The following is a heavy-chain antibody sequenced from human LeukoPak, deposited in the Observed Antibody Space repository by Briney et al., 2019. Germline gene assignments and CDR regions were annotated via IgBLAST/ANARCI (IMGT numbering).Heavy chain of an antibody. CDR2: ISYDGSNK. CDR3: ARDEGGTTQDY. D-gene: IGHD1-1*01. J-gene: IGHJ4*02. Sequence: PGRSLRLSCAASGFTFSSYAMHWVRQAPGKGLEWVAVISYDGSNKYYADSVKGRFTISRDNSKNTLYLQMNSLRAEDTAVYYCARDEGGTTQDYWGQGTLVTVSS. V-gene: IGHV3-30*04. CDR1: GFTFSSYA.